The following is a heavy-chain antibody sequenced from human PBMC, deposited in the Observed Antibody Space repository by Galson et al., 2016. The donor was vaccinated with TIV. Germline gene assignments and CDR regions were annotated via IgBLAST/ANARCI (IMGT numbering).Heavy chain of an antibody. CDR1: GFTFGDYA. J-gene: IGHJ6*01. CDR2: IRTKPKGGTT. Sequence: SLRLSCAGSGFTFGDYAVNWFRQAPGKGLEWVGFIRTKPKGGTTEYAASVKGRFSISRDNDKNTLYLQMNSLRADDTAIYYCARAATMRVADYYFGMDVWGQGTTVTVSS. V-gene: IGHV3-49*03. CDR3: ARAATMRVADYYFGMDV. D-gene: IGHD3-22*01.